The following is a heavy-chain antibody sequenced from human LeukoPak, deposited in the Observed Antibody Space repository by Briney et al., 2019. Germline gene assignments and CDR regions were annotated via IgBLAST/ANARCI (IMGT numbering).Heavy chain of an antibody. V-gene: IGHV1-2*02. D-gene: IGHD1-26*01. CDR1: GYTFTGYY. CDR2: INPNSGGT. J-gene: IGHJ6*03. Sequence: EASVKVSCKASGYTFTGYYMHWVRQAPGQGLEWMGWINPNSGGTNYAQKFQGRVTMTRNTSISTAYMELSSLRSEDTAVYYCARGPLPGASDYYMDAWGKGTTVTVSS. CDR3: ARGPLPGASDYYMDA.